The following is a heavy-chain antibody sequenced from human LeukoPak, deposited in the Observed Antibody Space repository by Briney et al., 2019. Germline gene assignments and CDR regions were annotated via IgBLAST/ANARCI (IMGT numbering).Heavy chain of an antibody. CDR2: FDPEDGDT. CDR1: GYTLTELS. CDR3: ATVLADGSGSKTYNWFDP. V-gene: IGHV1-24*01. J-gene: IGHJ5*02. D-gene: IGHD3-10*01. Sequence: GASVKVSCKVSGYTLTELSMHWVRQAPGKGLEWMGGFDPEDGDTIYAQKFQGRVTMTEDTSTDTAHMELSSLRSEDTAVYYCATVLADGSGSKTYNWFDPWGQGTLVTVSS.